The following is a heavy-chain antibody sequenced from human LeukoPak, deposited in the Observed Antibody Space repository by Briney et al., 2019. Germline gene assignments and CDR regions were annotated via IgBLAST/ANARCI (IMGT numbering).Heavy chain of an antibody. CDR3: ARDRGPARLKANWFDP. V-gene: IGHV6-1*01. D-gene: IGHD3-10*01. J-gene: IGHJ5*02. CDR2: TYYRSKWYN. Sequence: SQTLSLTCAISGDSVSSNSAAWNWIRQSPSRGLEWLGRTYYRSKWYNDYAVSVKSRITINPDTSKNQFSLQLNSVTPEDTAVYYCARDRGPARLKANWFDPWGQGTLVTVSS. CDR1: GDSVSSNSAA.